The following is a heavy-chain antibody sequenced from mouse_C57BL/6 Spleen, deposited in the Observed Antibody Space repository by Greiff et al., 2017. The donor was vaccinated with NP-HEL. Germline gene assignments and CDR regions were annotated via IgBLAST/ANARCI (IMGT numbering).Heavy chain of an antibody. CDR1: GFNIKDDY. CDR3: TYYYGSSYDYYAMDY. J-gene: IGHJ4*01. CDR2: IDPENGDT. D-gene: IGHD1-1*01. Sequence: EVQLKESGAELVRPGASVKLSCTASGFNIKDDYMHWVKQRPEQGLEWIGWIDPENGDTEYASKFQGKATITADTSSNTAYLQLSSLTSEDTAVYYCTYYYGSSYDYYAMDYWGQGTSVTVSS. V-gene: IGHV14-4*01.